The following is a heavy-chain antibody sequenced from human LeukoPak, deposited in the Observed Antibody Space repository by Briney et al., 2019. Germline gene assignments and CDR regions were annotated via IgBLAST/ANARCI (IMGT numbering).Heavy chain of an antibody. CDR3: ARAGRYYDFWSGYYTYDWFDP. V-gene: IGHV1-2*02. CDR1: GYPFTDYF. Sequence: ASVKVSCKASGYPFTDYFIHWVRQAPGQGLEWMGWLNPKIGGTNYAQKFQGRVTMTRDTSISTAYMELSRLRSDDTAVYYCARAGRYYDFWSGYYTYDWFDPWGQGTLVTVSS. CDR2: LNPKIGGT. J-gene: IGHJ5*02. D-gene: IGHD3-3*01.